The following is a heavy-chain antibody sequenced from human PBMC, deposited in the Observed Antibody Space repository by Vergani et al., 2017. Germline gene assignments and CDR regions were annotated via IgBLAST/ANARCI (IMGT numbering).Heavy chain of an antibody. Sequence: QVQLQQWGGGLLKPSETLSLTCVVNGGSFTSYHWTWIRQSPGEGLEWVGDIDHTGRPDYNPSLKSRLTMSVDNSRNQFSLTLNSVTSTDTAIYCCARVNTETNGHLYYYYYMDVWGQGTAVTVS. CDR2: IDHTGRP. CDR3: ARVNTETNGHLYYYYYMDV. D-gene: IGHD4-11*01. V-gene: IGHV4-34*01. J-gene: IGHJ6*03. CDR1: GGSFTSYH.